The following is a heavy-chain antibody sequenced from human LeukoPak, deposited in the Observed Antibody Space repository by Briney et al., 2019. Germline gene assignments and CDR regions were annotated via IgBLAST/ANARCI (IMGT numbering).Heavy chain of an antibody. J-gene: IGHJ6*02. D-gene: IGHD2-15*01. CDR1: GGSISSYY. CDR3: ARSYCSGGSCYYYYYGMDV. CDR2: IYYSGST. Sequence: PSETLSLTCTVSGGSISSYYWSWLRQPPGKGLEWIGYIYYSGSTNYNPSLKSRVTISVDTSKNQFSLKLSSVTAADTAVYYCARSYCSGGSCYYYYYGMDVWGQGTTVTVSS. V-gene: IGHV4-59*01.